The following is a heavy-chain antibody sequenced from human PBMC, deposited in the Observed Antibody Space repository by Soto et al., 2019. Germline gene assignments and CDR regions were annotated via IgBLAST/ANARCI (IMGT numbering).Heavy chain of an antibody. CDR3: ASRGYSRGWTRGHYMDV. J-gene: IGHJ6*03. CDR1: GFTFDDYG. CDR2: INWNGGST. D-gene: IGHD6-19*01. Sequence: EVQLVESGGGVVRPGGSLRLSCAASGFTFDDYGMSWVRQAPGKGLEWVSGINWNGGSTGYADPVKGRFTISRDNAKSSLYLQMNSLRAEDTALYHCASRGYSRGWTRGHYMDVLGKVTTVTVSS. V-gene: IGHV3-20*01.